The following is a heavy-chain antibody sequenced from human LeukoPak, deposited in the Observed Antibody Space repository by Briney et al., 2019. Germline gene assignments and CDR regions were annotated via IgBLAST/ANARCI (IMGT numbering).Heavy chain of an antibody. V-gene: IGHV3-7*01. D-gene: IGHD3-22*01. CDR3: AKGSSSGYYSSFDY. Sequence: GALQPSLAASGFPFRNYLMTWVRPAPGKGVEVVAHVKPDGSEKSYVDSVKGRFTISRDNAQNSLYLQMNSLRAEDTAVYYCAKGSSSGYYSSFDYWGQGTLVTVSS. J-gene: IGHJ4*02. CDR2: VKPDGSEK. CDR1: GFPFRNYL.